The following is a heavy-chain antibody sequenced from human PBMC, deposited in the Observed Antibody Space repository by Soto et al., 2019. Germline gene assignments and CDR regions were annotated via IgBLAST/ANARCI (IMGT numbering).Heavy chain of an antibody. CDR3: ARGRYGDY. CDR1: GYGFTTYG. J-gene: IGHJ4*02. D-gene: IGHD1-1*01. V-gene: IGHV1-18*01. CDR2: ISAHNGNT. Sequence: QVHLVQSGAEVKKPGASVKVSCKGSGYGFTTYGITWVRQAPGQGLEWMAWISAHNGNTNYAQKLQGRVTVTRDTATSTAYMELRSLRSDDTAWYYWARGRYGDYWGQGTLVTVSS.